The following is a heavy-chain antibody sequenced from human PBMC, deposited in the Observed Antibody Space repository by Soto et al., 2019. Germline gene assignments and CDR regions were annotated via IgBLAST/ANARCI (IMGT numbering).Heavy chain of an antibody. Sequence: EVQLVESGGGLVQPGGSLRLSCTASGFTFSDSWMTWVRQAPGKGLEWVARIKPDESEKKYADSVKGRFSISRDNAKNSMKLQMDSLRGEDTAVYYCVRGGSNYASWGQGTLVTVSS. V-gene: IGHV3-7*01. J-gene: IGHJ5*02. CDR3: VRGGSNYAS. D-gene: IGHD4-4*01. CDR1: GFTFSDSW. CDR2: IKPDESEK.